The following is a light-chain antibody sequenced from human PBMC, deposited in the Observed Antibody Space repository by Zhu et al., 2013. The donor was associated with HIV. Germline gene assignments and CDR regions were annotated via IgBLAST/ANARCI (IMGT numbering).Light chain of an antibody. CDR3: QQYSSYPVT. Sequence: EIVLTQSPGTLSLSPGERATLSCRASQSVSSNLAWYQQKPGQAPRLLIYGASTRATGIPARFSGSGSGTEFTLTISSLQPEDFATYYCQQYSSYPVTFGGGPKVEIK. CDR1: QSVSSN. J-gene: IGKJ4*01. V-gene: IGKV3-15*01. CDR2: GAS.